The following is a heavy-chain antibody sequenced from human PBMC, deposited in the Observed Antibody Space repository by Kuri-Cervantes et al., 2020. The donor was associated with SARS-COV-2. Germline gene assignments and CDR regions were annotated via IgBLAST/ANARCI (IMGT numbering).Heavy chain of an antibody. Sequence: SETLSLTCTVSGGSTSSYYWSWIRQPPGKGLEWIGYIYYSGSTNYNPSLKSRVTISVDTSKNQFSLKLSSVTAADTAVYYCARKSNWAAFFDYWGQGTLVTVSS. CDR1: GGSTSSYY. D-gene: IGHD7-27*01. J-gene: IGHJ4*02. CDR3: ARKSNWAAFFDY. V-gene: IGHV4-59*01. CDR2: IYYSGST.